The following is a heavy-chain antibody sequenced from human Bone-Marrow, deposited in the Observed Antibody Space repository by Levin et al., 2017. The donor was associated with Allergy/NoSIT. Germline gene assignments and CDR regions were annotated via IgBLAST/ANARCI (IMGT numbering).Heavy chain of an antibody. CDR1: GFPFSSNW. Sequence: GESLKISCAASGFPFSSNWMAWVRQAPGKGLEWVANINQDGSKEYSVDSMKGRFTISRDNAKNSLFLQMNSLRAEDTAVYYCARGVYASGWYPDNFDYWGQGTLVTVSS. CDR3: ARGVYASGWYPDNFDY. V-gene: IGHV3-7*01. D-gene: IGHD6-19*01. J-gene: IGHJ4*02. CDR2: INQDGSKE.